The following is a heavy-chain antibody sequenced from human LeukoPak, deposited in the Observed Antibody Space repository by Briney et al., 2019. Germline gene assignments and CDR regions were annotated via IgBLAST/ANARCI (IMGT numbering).Heavy chain of an antibody. CDR1: GGSISSGGYY. D-gene: IGHD2-2*01. J-gene: IGHJ4*02. Sequence: PSQTLSLTCTVSGGSISSGGYYWSWIRQHPGKGLEWIGYIYYSGSTYYNPSLKSRVTISVDRSKNQFSLKLSSVTAADTAVYYCASRYCSSTSCYSDRGRFDYWGQGTLVTVSS. CDR3: ASRYCSSTSCYSDRGRFDY. CDR2: IYYSGST. V-gene: IGHV4-31*03.